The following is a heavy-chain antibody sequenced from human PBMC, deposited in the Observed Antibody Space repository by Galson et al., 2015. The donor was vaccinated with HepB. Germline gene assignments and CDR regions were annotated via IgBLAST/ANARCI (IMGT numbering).Heavy chain of an antibody. CDR2: ISSSSSTI. J-gene: IGHJ3*02. V-gene: IGHV3-48*01. D-gene: IGHD2-15*01. CDR1: GFTFSSYS. CDR3: VRDVAEDVVGSFDI. Sequence: SLRLSCAASGFTFSSYSMNWVRQAPGKGLEWVSYISSSSSTIYYADSVKGRFTISRDNAKNSLYLQMNTLRAEDTAMYYCVRDVAEDVVGSFDIWGQGTVVTVSS.